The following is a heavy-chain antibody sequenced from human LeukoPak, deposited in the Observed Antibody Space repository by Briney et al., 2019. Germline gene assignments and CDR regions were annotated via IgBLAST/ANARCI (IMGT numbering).Heavy chain of an antibody. CDR3: ARGTYYDILTGYPFDP. D-gene: IGHD3-9*01. J-gene: IGHJ5*02. Sequence: SVKVSCKASGGTFSSYAISWVRQAPGQGLEWMGGIIPIFGTADYAQKFQGRVTITADESTSTAYMELSSLRSEDTAVYYCARGTYYDILTGYPFDPWGQGTLVTVSS. CDR2: IIPIFGTA. V-gene: IGHV1-69*13. CDR1: GGTFSSYA.